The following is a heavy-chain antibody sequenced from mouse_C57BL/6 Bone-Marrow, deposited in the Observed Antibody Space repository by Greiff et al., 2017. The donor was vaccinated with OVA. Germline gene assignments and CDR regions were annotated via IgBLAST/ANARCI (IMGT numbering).Heavy chain of an antibody. CDR2: IDPETGGT. CDR3: TREGIYDYVRFAY. CDR1: GYTFTDYE. V-gene: IGHV1-15*01. D-gene: IGHD2-4*01. Sequence: VQLQQSGAELVRPGASVTLSCKASGYTFTDYEMHWVKQTPVHGLEWIGAIDPETGGTAYNQKFKGKAILTADKSSSTAYMELRSLTSEDSAVYYCTREGIYDYVRFAYWGQGTLVTVSA. J-gene: IGHJ3*01.